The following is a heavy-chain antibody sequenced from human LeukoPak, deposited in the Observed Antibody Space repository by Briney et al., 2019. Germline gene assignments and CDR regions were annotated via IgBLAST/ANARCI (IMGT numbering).Heavy chain of an antibody. D-gene: IGHD2-2*01. CDR2: ISYRGST. J-gene: IGHJ3*02. Sequence: SQTLSLTCTVSGDSINRHYWGWIRQTPGKGLEWIGYISYRGSTNYNPSLKSRVTISIDTSNNQFSLRLSSVPAADTAVYYCATNAGPAALDAIDIWGQGTIAIVSS. CDR1: GDSINRHY. CDR3: ATNAGPAALDAIDI. V-gene: IGHV4-59*08.